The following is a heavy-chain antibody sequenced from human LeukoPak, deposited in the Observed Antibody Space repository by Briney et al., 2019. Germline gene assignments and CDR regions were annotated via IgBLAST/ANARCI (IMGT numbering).Heavy chain of an antibody. J-gene: IGHJ4*02. V-gene: IGHV6-1*01. CDR2: TYYRSKWFS. CDR1: GDSVSSNSAA. Sequence: SQTFSLTCAISGDSVSSNSAAWNWIRQSPSRGLEWLGRTYYRSKWFSYYAASVRSRITINPDTSKNQFSLQLKSVTPEDTAVYYCARMVGLVSDYWGQGTRVTVSS. D-gene: IGHD3-10*01. CDR3: ARMVGLVSDY.